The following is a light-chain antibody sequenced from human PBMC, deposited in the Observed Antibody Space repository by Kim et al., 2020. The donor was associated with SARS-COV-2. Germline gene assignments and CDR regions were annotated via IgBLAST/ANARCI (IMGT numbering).Light chain of an antibody. Sequence: PGERATLSCRASQSVSSYLAWYQQKPGQAPRLLIYDASSRATGIPARFSGSGSGTDFTLTISSLEPEDFAVYYCQQRSNWPPRGTFGQGTKVDIK. CDR3: QQRSNWPPRGT. CDR1: QSVSSY. V-gene: IGKV3-11*01. CDR2: DAS. J-gene: IGKJ1*01.